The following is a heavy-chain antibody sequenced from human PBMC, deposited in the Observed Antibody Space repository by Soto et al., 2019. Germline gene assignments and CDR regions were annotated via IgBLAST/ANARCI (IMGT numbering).Heavy chain of an antibody. J-gene: IGHJ4*02. CDR1: VFTFISYA. CDR3: ARTRKQWLVFFDY. V-gene: IGHV3-30-3*01. Sequence: WGSLRLYCAASVFTFISYAMHWVRHAPGKGLEWVAVISYDGSNKYYADSVKGRFTISRDNSKNTLYLQMNSLRAEDTAVYYCARTRKQWLVFFDYWGQGPLVTVYS. CDR2: ISYDGSNK. D-gene: IGHD6-19*01.